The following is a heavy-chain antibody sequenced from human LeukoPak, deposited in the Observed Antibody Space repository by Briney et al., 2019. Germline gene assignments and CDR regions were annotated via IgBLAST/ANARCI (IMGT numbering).Heavy chain of an antibody. D-gene: IGHD4-17*01. Sequence: APVKVSCKASGGTFSSYAISWVRQAPGQGLEWMGGIIPIFGTANYAQKFQGRVTITADESTSTAYMELSSLRSEDTAVYYCASSAVTTPIYYYYYGMDVWGQGTTVTVSS. CDR3: ASSAVTTPIYYYYYGMDV. CDR1: GGTFSSYA. V-gene: IGHV1-69*13. CDR2: IIPIFGTA. J-gene: IGHJ6*02.